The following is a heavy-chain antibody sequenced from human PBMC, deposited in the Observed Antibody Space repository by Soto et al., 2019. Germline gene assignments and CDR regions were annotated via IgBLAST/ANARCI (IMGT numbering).Heavy chain of an antibody. CDR2: ISYDGSNE. Sequence: GSLRLSCISSGFTFNTYGMHWVRQAPGKGLEWVAFISYDGSNEYYADSVKGRFTISRDNSKNTVFLQMNSLRGEDTAVYYCAKSLAVAAGWFDPWGQGDLVTVSS. J-gene: IGHJ5*02. CDR1: GFTFNTYG. V-gene: IGHV3-30*18. D-gene: IGHD6-19*01. CDR3: AKSLAVAAGWFDP.